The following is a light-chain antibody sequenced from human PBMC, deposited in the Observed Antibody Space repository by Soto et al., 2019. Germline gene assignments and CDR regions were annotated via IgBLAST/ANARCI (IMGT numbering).Light chain of an antibody. V-gene: IGLV2-11*01. CDR2: DVS. CDR3: CSYAGSYTLV. CDR1: SSDVGGYNY. J-gene: IGLJ2*01. Sequence: QSALTQPRSVSGSPGQSVTFSCTGTSSDVGGYNYVSWYQQHPGKAPKLMIYDVSKRPSGVPDRFPGSKSGNTASLTISGLQAEDEADYYCCSYAGSYTLVFGGGTKLTVL.